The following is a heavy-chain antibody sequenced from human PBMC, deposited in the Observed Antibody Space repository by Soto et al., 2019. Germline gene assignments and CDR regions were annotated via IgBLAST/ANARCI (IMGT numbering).Heavy chain of an antibody. CDR3: XXXXXXXXXXXXXXXXXXXXYYYMDV. J-gene: IGHJ6*03. CDR1: GFSFSTCG. V-gene: IGHV3-30*03. Sequence: QVQLVESGGGVVQPGRSLRLSCAASGFSFSTCGLHWVRQAPGKGLEWVAXXXXXXXXIYYADSVKGRFTISRDNSKNPLGLQMISXXXXXXXXXXXXXXXXXXXXXXXXXXXXXXXYYYMDVWGKGTTVTVSS. CDR2: XXXXXXXI.